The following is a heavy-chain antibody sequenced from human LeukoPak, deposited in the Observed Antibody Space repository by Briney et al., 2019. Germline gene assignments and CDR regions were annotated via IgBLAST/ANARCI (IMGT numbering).Heavy chain of an antibody. J-gene: IGHJ6*02. D-gene: IGHD4-17*01. CDR1: GYTFTSYG. CDR3: ARDHGVIAYYYGMDV. V-gene: IGHV1-18*01. Sequence: ASVKVSCKASGYTFTSYGISWVRQAPGQGLEWMGWISAYNGNTNYAQKLQGRVTMTTDTSTSTAYMELRGLRSDDTAVYYCARDHGVIAYYYGMDVWGQGTTVTVSS. CDR2: ISAYNGNT.